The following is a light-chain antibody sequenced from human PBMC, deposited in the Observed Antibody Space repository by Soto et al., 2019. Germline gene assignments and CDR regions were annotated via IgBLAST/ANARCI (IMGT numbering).Light chain of an antibody. CDR3: CSYAGRSLYVV. Sequence: QSALTQPRSVSGSPGQSVTMSCTGTSSDVGAYNYVSWYQQHPGKAPKLMIYAVTKRPSWVPDRFSGSKSGNTASLTISGLQADDEADYYCCSYAGRSLYVVFGGGTTLTVL. J-gene: IGLJ3*02. CDR1: SSDVGAYNY. CDR2: AVT. V-gene: IGLV2-11*01.